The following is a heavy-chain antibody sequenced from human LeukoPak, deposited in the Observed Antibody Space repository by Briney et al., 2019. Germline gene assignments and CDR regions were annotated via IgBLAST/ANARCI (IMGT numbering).Heavy chain of an antibody. V-gene: IGHV1-18*01. CDR1: GYTFTSYG. CDR3: ARVNAISYYDILTGYRSYFDY. J-gene: IGHJ4*02. CDR2: TSVYNGNT. Sequence: ASVKVSCKASGYTFTSYGISWVRQAPGQGLEWMGWTSVYNGNTNYAQKLQGRVTMTTDTSTSTAYMELRSLRSDDTAVYYCARVNAISYYDILTGYRSYFDYWAREPWSPSPQ. D-gene: IGHD3-9*01.